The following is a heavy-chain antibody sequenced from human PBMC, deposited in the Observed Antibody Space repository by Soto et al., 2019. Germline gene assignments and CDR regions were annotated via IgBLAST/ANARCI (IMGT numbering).Heavy chain of an antibody. CDR3: VSGCGNDSCDYDYAY. Sequence: QVQLVQSGAEVKKPGSSVKVSCKASGGTFSNNAISWVRQAPGQGLEWMGGIIPMFGTANYAQKFKGRVTIAGDESTGAGCLERSSLGSDYSAVYCFVSGCGNDSCDYDYAYWGQGTLVTVSS. CDR2: IIPMFGTA. J-gene: IGHJ4*02. CDR1: GGTFSNNA. V-gene: IGHV1-69*01. D-gene: IGHD3-16*01.